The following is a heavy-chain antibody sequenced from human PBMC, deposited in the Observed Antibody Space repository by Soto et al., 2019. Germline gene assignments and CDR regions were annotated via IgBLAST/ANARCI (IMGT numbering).Heavy chain of an antibody. CDR1: GFTFSSFW. CDR2: INQDGSET. J-gene: IGHJ4*02. Sequence: GGSLRLSCTASGFTFSSFWMSWVRQAPGKGLEWVANINQDGSETYFVDSVKGRFTISRDNAKNSLYLQMNSLRAEDTAVYYCVKERRITWSFDYWGQGTLVTVSS. D-gene: IGHD2-8*02. CDR3: VKERRITWSFDY. V-gene: IGHV3-7*04.